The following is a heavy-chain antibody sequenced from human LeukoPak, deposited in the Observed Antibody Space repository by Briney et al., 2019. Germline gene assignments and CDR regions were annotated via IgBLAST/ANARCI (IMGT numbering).Heavy chain of an antibody. CDR3: AKGGPFSTSSQKYFDP. Sequence: GGSLRLSCAASGFSFSSYGMTWVCQAPGKGLEWVSSISGSGGEIHYADSVKGRFTISRDNSKNTVYLQMNSLRDEDTAVFYCAKGGPFSTSSQKYFDPWGQGSLVTVSS. J-gene: IGHJ5*02. CDR2: ISGSGGEI. D-gene: IGHD6-6*01. V-gene: IGHV3-23*01. CDR1: GFSFSSYG.